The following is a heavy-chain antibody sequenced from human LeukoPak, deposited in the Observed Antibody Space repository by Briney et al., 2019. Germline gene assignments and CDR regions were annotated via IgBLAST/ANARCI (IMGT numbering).Heavy chain of an antibody. J-gene: IGHJ4*02. Sequence: PGRSLRLSCAASGFTFDDYAMHWVRQAPGKGLEWVSGISWNSGSIGYADSVKGRFTISRDNAKNSLYLQMNSLRAEDTAVYYCAKDSGAFEAGFDYWGQGTLVTVSS. V-gene: IGHV3-9*01. CDR1: GFTFDDYA. CDR3: AKDSGAFEAGFDY. CDR2: ISWNSGSI. D-gene: IGHD1-26*01.